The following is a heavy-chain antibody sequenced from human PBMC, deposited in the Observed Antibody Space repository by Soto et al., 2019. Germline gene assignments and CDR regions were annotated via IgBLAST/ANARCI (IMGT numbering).Heavy chain of an antibody. V-gene: IGHV4-59*01. CDR3: ATDWAAVDY. CDR2: TYSSGSI. CDR1: GGSMTTYK. J-gene: IGHJ4*02. Sequence: SETLSLTCTVSGGSMTTYKWSWIRQSPGKGLEWIGYTYSSGSINYNPSLKSRVTISIDTSKNQFSLKLNSATAADTAVYYCATDWAAVDYWGQG. D-gene: IGHD6-25*01.